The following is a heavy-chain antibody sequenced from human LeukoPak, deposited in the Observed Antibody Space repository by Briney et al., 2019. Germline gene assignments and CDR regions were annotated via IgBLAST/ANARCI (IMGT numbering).Heavy chain of an antibody. CDR2: ISDSGGST. V-gene: IGHV3-23*01. CDR1: GLTFINYA. J-gene: IGHJ6*02. CDR3: AKSGMIRGAMDV. Sequence: GGSLRLSCAASGLTFINYAMNWVRQAPGKGLEWVSVISDSGGSTLYADSVKGRFTVSRDNSKNTLYLQMNSLRVEDTAVYYCAKSGMIRGAMDVWGQGTTVTVSS. D-gene: IGHD3-16*01.